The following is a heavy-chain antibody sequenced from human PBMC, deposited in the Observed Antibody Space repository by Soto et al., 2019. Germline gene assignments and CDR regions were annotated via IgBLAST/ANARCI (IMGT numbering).Heavy chain of an antibody. D-gene: IGHD4-4*01. CDR2: ISYDGSNK. CDR3: AKDLSTRSNDYSNHNWFDP. V-gene: IGHV3-30*18. CDR1: GFTFSSYG. J-gene: IGHJ5*02. Sequence: PGGSVRLSCAASGFTFSSYGMHWVRQAPGKGLEWVALISYDGSNKYYADSVKGRFTTSRDNSKNTLYLQMNSLRAEDTAVYYCAKDLSTRSNDYSNHNWFDPWGQGTLVTVSS.